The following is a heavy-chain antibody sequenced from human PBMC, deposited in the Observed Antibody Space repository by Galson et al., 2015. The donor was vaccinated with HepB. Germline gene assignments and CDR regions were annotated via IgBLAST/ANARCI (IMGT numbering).Heavy chain of an antibody. CDR2: ISGSGDNT. J-gene: IGHJ4*02. D-gene: IGHD5-18*01. Sequence: SLRLSCAVSGFIFSSYAMSWVRQAPGKGLEWVSGISGSGDNTYYADSVKGRFSISRDNSKNTLYLQMNSLRAEDMAEYYCAKGLSKGGYHFDYWGQGTLVTVAS. V-gene: IGHV3-23*01. CDR3: AKGLSKGGYHFDY. CDR1: GFIFSSYA.